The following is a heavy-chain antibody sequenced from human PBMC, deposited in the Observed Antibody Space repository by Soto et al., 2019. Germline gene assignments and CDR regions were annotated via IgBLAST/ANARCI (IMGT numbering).Heavy chain of an antibody. CDR2: MNPNSGNT. J-gene: IGHJ6*02. Sequence: QVQLVQSGAEVKKPGASVKVSCKASGYTFTSYDINWVRQATGQVLEWMGWMNPNSGNTGYAQKFQGRVTLTRNTSISTAYMELSILRSEDTAMYYCAKSIRGLRRVNYYYGMDVWGQGTTVTVSS. CDR1: GYTFTSYD. D-gene: IGHD4-17*01. CDR3: AKSIRGLRRVNYYYGMDV. V-gene: IGHV1-8*01.